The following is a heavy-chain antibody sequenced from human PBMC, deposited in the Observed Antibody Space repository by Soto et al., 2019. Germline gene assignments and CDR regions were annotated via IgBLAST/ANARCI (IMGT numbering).Heavy chain of an antibody. CDR3: ARGGSSWRRGWFDP. Sequence: PSDTLSLTCAVYGGSFRGYYWSWIRQPPGKGLEWIGEINHSGSTNYNPSLKSRVTISVDTSKNQFSLKLSSVTAADTAVYYCARGGSSWRRGWFDPWGQGTLVTVS. J-gene: IGHJ5*02. CDR2: INHSGST. D-gene: IGHD6-13*01. V-gene: IGHV4-34*01. CDR1: GGSFRGYY.